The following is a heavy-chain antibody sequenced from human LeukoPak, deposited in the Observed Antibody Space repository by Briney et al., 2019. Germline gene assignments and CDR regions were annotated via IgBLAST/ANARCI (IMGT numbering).Heavy chain of an antibody. V-gene: IGHV3-23*01. J-gene: IGHJ4*02. CDR1: GFTFSSYA. CDR2: ISGSGGST. Sequence: GGSLRLSCAASGFTFSSYAMSWVRQAPGKGLEWVSAISGSGGSTYYADSVKGRFTISRDNSKNTLYLQMNSLRAEDTAVYYCARGRGAAMVRGVVDFDYWGQGTLVTVSS. CDR3: ARGRGAAMVRGVVDFDY. D-gene: IGHD3-10*01.